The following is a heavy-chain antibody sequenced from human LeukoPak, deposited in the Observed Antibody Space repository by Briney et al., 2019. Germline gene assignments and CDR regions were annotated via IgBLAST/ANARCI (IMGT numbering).Heavy chain of an antibody. CDR3: AREGNKISVPGFNWFDG. J-gene: IGHJ5*02. CDR1: GDSTSSADYY. D-gene: IGHD6-19*01. Sequence: SQTLSLTCTVSGDSTSSADYYWGWIRQSPGKGLEWIAYMNYSGSTYSNPSLGSRVTISMDTSKTHLSLKLSSVTAADTAVYYCAREGNKISVPGFNWFDGWGQGTLVTASS. V-gene: IGHV4-30-4*01. CDR2: MNYSGST.